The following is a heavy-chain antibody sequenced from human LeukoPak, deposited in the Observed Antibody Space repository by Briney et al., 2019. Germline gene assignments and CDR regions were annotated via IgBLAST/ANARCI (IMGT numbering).Heavy chain of an antibody. J-gene: IGHJ4*02. V-gene: IGHV3-23*01. CDR3: AKRSASDRGNFDY. CDR2: ITASASVT. CDR1: GFIFSSYA. Sequence: GGSLRLSCAASGFIFSSYAMSWVRQAPGKGLEWVSAITASASVTYYADSVKGRFTISRDNSKSTLYLQMNSLRAEDTAVYYCAKRSASDRGNFDYWGQGTLVTVSS. D-gene: IGHD3-22*01.